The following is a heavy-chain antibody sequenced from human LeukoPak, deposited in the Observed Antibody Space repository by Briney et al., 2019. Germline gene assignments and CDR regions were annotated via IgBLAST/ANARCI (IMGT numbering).Heavy chain of an antibody. D-gene: IGHD6-13*01. J-gene: IGHJ6*03. CDR1: GGSINSGDYY. Sequence: PSQTLSLTCTVSGGSINSGDYYWRWIRQPPGKGLEWIGYIYHTGSTDYNPSLKSRFTISLDRSKNQFSLKLSSVTAADTAVYYCARSVSYSSSPRGYYMDVWGKGTTVTVSS. CDR3: ARSVSYSSSPRGYYMDV. V-gene: IGHV4-30-2*01. CDR2: IYHTGST.